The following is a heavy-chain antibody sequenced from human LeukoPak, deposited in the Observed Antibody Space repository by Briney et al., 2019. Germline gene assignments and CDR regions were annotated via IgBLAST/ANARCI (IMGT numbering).Heavy chain of an antibody. V-gene: IGHV4-59*08. Sequence: SETLSLTCTVSGGSISSYYWSWIRQPPGKRLEWVGESNDSGGTNYNPSLKSRVTISADKSKNQVSLKLTSVTAADTAVYYCARQPAGDYCSGGSCYSLYFDYWGQGTLVTVSS. CDR2: SNDSGGT. J-gene: IGHJ4*02. CDR1: GGSISSYY. D-gene: IGHD2-15*01. CDR3: ARQPAGDYCSGGSCYSLYFDY.